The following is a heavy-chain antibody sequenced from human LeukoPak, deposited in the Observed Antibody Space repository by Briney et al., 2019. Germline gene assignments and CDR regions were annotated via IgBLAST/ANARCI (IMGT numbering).Heavy chain of an antibody. Sequence: PSETLSLTCTVPGGSISSSTYQWGWIRQPPGKGLEWIGSIYYSGTTYYNPSLKSRVTISVDTSKNQFSLKLSSVTAADTAVYYCARHWGSMAALTEDYWGQGTLVTVSS. J-gene: IGHJ4*02. D-gene: IGHD6-6*01. CDR3: ARHWGSMAALTEDY. CDR1: GGSISSSTYQ. V-gene: IGHV4-39*01. CDR2: IYYSGTT.